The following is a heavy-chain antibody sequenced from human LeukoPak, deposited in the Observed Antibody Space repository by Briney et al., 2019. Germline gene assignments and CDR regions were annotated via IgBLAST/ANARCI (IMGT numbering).Heavy chain of an antibody. CDR1: GFSFTSYW. CDR3: SRAYDSGTCSSFDS. J-gene: IGHJ4*02. CDR2: INLDGSGT. V-gene: IGHV3-74*01. D-gene: IGHD3-10*01. Sequence: GGSLRLSCAASGFSFTSYWMHWVRQAPGKGLVWVSCINLDGSGTTYADSVKGRFTISRDNAKNTLFLQMNSLRAEDTVVYYCSRAYDSGTCSSFDSWGQGTLVTVTS.